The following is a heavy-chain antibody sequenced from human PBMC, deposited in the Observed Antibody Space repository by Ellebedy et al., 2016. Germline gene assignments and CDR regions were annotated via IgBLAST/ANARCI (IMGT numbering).Heavy chain of an antibody. CDR2: FYSGGST. CDR3: ARNPGDCYSCGY. V-gene: IGHV3-53*01. CDR1: GFTVGNNY. Sequence: GGSLRLSXAASGFTVGNNYMIWVRQALGQGLEWVSLFYSGGSTYYADSVKGRFTISRDNSKNTLYLQMNSLRAEDTAVYYCARNPGDCYSCGYWGQGTLVTVSS. D-gene: IGHD2-21*02. J-gene: IGHJ4*02.